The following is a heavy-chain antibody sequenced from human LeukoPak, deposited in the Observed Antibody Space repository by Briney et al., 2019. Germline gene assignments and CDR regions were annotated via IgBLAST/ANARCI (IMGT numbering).Heavy chain of an antibody. CDR2: IYYSGST. CDR3: AVGDFWSGYYFY. J-gene: IGHJ4*02. CDR1: GGSISSYY. D-gene: IGHD3-3*01. V-gene: IGHV4-59*01. Sequence: SATLSLTCTVSGGSISSYYWSWIRPPPGKGLEWIGYIYYSGSTNYNPSLKSRVTIPVDTSKNQLSLKLSSLTAADTAVYYCAVGDFWSGYYFYWGQGTLVTVSS.